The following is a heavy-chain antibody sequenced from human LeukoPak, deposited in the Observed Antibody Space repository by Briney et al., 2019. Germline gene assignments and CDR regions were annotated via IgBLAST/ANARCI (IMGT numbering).Heavy chain of an antibody. CDR3: ARHAYSGSYFPFDY. D-gene: IGHD1-26*01. V-gene: IGHV4-34*01. CDR1: GGSFSGYY. J-gene: IGHJ4*02. Sequence: SETLSLTCAVYGGSFSGYYWSWIRQPPGKGLEWIGEINHSGSTNYNPSLKSRVTISVDTSKNQFSLKLSSVTAADTAVYYCARHAYSGSYFPFDYWGQGTLVTVSS. CDR2: INHSGST.